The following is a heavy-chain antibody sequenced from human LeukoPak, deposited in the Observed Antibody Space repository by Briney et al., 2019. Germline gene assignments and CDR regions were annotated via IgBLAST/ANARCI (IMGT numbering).Heavy chain of an antibody. CDR3: ARSYYDRRAFDI. J-gene: IGHJ3*02. CDR1: GYTFTSYD. D-gene: IGHD3-22*01. V-gene: IGHV1-8*01. CDR2: MNPNSGNT. Sequence: ASVKVSCKASGYTFTSYDINWVRQATGQGLEWMGWMNPNSGNTGYAQKFQGRVTMTRNTSISTAYMELSSLRSEDTAVYYCARSYYDRRAFDIWGQGTMVTVSS.